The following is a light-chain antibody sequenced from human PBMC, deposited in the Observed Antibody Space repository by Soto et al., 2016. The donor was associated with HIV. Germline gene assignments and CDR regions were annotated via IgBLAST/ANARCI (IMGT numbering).Light chain of an antibody. CDR2: AAS. CDR3: QQSSRTPEEP. Sequence: DIQMTQSPSSLSLSIGDRVTITCRASQSISTYLNWYQQKPGRAPKLLISAASSLQSGVPSRFSGRGSGTDFTLTISSLQHDDLATYYCQQSSRTPEEPFGQGTKVEIK. CDR1: QSISTY. V-gene: IGKV1-39*01. J-gene: IGKJ1*01.